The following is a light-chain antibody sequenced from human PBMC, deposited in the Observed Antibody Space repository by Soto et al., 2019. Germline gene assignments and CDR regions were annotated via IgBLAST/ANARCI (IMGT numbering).Light chain of an antibody. V-gene: IGLV1-47*01. J-gene: IGLJ2*01. CDR2: RNN. CDR1: SSNIGSNY. Sequence: QSVLTQPPSASGTPGQRVTISCSGSSSNIGSNYVYWYQQLPGTAPKLLIYRNNQRPSGVPDRFSGSKSGTSASLAISGLRSEDEADYYCAAWDDSLNGPGVVGGGTKLTVL. CDR3: AAWDDSLNGPGV.